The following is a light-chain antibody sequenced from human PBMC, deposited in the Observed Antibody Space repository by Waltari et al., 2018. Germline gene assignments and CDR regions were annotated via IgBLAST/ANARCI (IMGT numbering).Light chain of an antibody. Sequence: VLTQTPPSLSVTPGQPASISCKSGDSLLHTDGKTYRYWYLQKSGQSPQLLIYEVSSRFSGVPVRIIRIGSGTDFTLKISRVEAEDVGVYYCMQSIELRTFGQGTGLESK. J-gene: IGKJ5*01. CDR3: MQSIELRT. CDR2: EVS. CDR1: DSLLHTDGKTY. V-gene: IGKV2D-29*02.